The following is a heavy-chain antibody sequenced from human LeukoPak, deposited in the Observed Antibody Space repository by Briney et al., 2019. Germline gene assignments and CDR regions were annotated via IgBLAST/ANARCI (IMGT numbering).Heavy chain of an antibody. V-gene: IGHV3-21*01. CDR3: ARGRTHSGSYLGDY. J-gene: IGHJ4*02. Sequence: GGSLRLSCAASGFTFSSYSMNWVRQAPGKGLEWVSSLSSGSSYIYYADSVKGRFTISRDNAKNSLLLQMNSLRGEDTAVYYCARGRTHSGSYLGDYWGQGTLVTVSS. CDR2: LSSGSSYI. CDR1: GFTFSSYS. D-gene: IGHD1-26*01.